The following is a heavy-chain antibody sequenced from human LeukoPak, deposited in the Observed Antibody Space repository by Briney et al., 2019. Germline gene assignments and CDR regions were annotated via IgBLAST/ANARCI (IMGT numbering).Heavy chain of an antibody. V-gene: IGHV3-23*01. D-gene: IGHD1-26*01. J-gene: IGHJ4*02. Sequence: PGGSLRLSCAASGFTFSSYGMSWVRQAPGKGLEWVSAISGSGGSTYYADSVKGRFTISRDNAKNSLYLQMNSLRAEDTAVYYCARDLVGAIDYWGQGTLVTVSS. CDR3: ARDLVGAIDY. CDR2: ISGSGGST. CDR1: GFTFSSYG.